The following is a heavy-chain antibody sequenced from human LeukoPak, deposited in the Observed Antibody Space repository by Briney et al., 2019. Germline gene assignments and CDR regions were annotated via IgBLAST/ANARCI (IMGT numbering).Heavy chain of an antibody. CDR1: GFTVSSNY. J-gene: IGHJ4*02. D-gene: IGHD6-19*01. V-gene: IGHV3-66*01. CDR3: ARVGAYSSGWYPDY. Sequence: PGGSLRLSCAASGFTVSSNYMSWVRRAPGKGLEWVSVIYSGGSTYYADSVKGRFTISRDNSKNTLYLQMNSLRAEDTAVYYCARVGAYSSGWYPDYWGQGTLVTVSS. CDR2: IYSGGST.